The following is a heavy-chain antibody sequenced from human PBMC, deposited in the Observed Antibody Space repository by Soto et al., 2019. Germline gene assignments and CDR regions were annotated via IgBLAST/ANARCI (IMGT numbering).Heavy chain of an antibody. D-gene: IGHD6-6*01. CDR2: ISAYTGNT. J-gene: IGHJ6*03. Sequence: QVQLLQSGAEVKKPGASVKVSCKASGYTFTNYGITWVRQATGQGLEWLGWISAYTGNTHYKKRIQGRVTMTTDTSTSTAYMELRGLRSDDTAVYYCSRVRQVVGYFYYYMDVWGKGTTLTVSS. CDR3: SRVRQVVGYFYYYMDV. V-gene: IGHV1-18*01. CDR1: GYTFTNYG.